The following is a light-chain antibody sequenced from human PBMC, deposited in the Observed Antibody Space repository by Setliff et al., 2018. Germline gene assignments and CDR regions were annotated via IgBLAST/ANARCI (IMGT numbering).Light chain of an antibody. CDR2: DVS. Sequence: QSALTQPASVSGSPGQSITISCTGTSSDVGAYNYVSWYQRHPGEAPKLLLYDVSNRPSGISNRFSGSKSGSTASLTITGLQAEDEADYFCSSYTSTRTVIVGGGTK. CDR1: SSDVGAYNY. J-gene: IGLJ2*01. V-gene: IGLV2-14*03. CDR3: SSYTSTRTVI.